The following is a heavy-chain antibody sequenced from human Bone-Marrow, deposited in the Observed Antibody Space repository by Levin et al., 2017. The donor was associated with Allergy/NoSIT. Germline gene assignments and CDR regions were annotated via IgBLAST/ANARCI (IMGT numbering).Heavy chain of an antibody. V-gene: IGHV3-30-3*01. D-gene: IGHD3-22*01. CDR3: ARAFPRYYYDSSGKTLDY. CDR1: GFTFSSYA. J-gene: IGHJ4*02. CDR2: ISYDGSNK. Sequence: GGSLRLSCAASGFTFSSYAMHWVRQAPGKGLEWVAVISYDGSNKYYADSVKGRFTISRDNSKNTLYLQMNSLRAEDTAVYYCARAFPRYYYDSSGKTLDYWGQGTLVTVSS.